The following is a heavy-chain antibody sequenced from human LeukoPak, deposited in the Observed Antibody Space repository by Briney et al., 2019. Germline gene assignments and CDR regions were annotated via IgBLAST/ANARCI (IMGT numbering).Heavy chain of an antibody. D-gene: IGHD6-13*01. CDR1: GGSISSYY. CDR2: IYYSGST. CDR3: ARATAAASTDY. V-gene: IGHV4-59*12. J-gene: IGHJ4*02. Sequence: SETLSLTCTVSGGSISSYYWSWIRQPPGKGLEWIGYIYYSGSTNYNPSLKSRVTISVDTSKNQFPLKLSSVTAADTAVYYCARATAAASTDYWGQGTLVTVSS.